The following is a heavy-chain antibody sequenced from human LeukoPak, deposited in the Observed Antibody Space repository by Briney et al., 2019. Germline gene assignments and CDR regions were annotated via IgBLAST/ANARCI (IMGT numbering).Heavy chain of an antibody. CDR3: ARASSPATASPFDY. V-gene: IGHV3-33*01. D-gene: IGHD2-21*02. Sequence: GGSLRLSCAASGFTFSSYGMHWVRQAPGKGLEWVAVIWYDGSNKYYADSVKGRFTISRDNSKNTLYLQMNSLRAEDTAVYYCARASSPATASPFDYWGQGTLVTVPS. CDR2: IWYDGSNK. J-gene: IGHJ4*02. CDR1: GFTFSSYG.